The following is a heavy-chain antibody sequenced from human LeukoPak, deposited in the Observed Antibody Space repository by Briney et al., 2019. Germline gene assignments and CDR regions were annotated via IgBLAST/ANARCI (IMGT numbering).Heavy chain of an antibody. CDR3: ARENLLGRLRYFDWLSNLDY. Sequence: GGSLRLSCAASEFSVGSNYMTWVRQAPGKGLEWVSLIYSGGSTYYAASVKGRFTISRDNSKKTLYLQMGSLGVEDMAIYYCARENLLGRLRYFDWLSNLDYWGQGTLVTVSS. J-gene: IGHJ4*02. D-gene: IGHD3-9*01. CDR1: EFSVGSNY. V-gene: IGHV3-66*01. CDR2: IYSGGST.